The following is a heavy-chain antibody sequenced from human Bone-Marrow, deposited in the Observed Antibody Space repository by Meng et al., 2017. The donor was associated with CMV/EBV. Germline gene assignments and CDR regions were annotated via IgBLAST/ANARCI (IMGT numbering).Heavy chain of an antibody. V-gene: IGHV1-69*02. CDR1: GGTFSSYT. Sequence: SVKVSCKASGGTFSSYTISWVRQAPGQGLEWMGRIIPILGIANYAQKFQGRVTITADESTSTAYMELSSLRSEDTAVYYCAVTMVVTPGGHIYYYNGMDVWGQGTTVTVSS. CDR2: IIPILGIA. J-gene: IGHJ6*02. CDR3: AVTMVVTPGGHIYYYNGMDV. D-gene: IGHD4-23*01.